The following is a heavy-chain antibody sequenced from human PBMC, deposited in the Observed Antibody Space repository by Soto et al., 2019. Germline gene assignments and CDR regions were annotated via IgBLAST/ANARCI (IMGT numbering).Heavy chain of an antibody. CDR2: LSGGGDST. Sequence: EVQLLESGGGLVQPGGSLGLSCAASGFMFSSYAMTWVRQAPGKGLEWVSALSGGGDSTYYAPSVRGRFAISRDNSKNTLYLQMNSLRAEDTAVYYCATGLRSVYGPFDSWGQGTLVTVSS. CDR3: ATGLRSVYGPFDS. CDR1: GFMFSSYA. D-gene: IGHD5-12*01. V-gene: IGHV3-23*01. J-gene: IGHJ4*02.